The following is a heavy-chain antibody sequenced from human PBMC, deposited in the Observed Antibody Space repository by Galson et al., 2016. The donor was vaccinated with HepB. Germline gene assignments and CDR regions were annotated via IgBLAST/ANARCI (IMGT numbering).Heavy chain of an antibody. V-gene: IGHV3-30*18. J-gene: IGHJ4*02. CDR1: GFTFTTYG. Sequence: SLRLSCAASGFTFTTYGMHWVRRAPGKGLESVAIISFDGTNKYYADSVKGRFTISRDHSKNTLYLQMNSLRAEDTAVYYCAKELWLFRHPGVGYLDYWGQGTLVTVSS. CDR3: AKELWLFRHPGVGYLDY. D-gene: IGHD2-21*01. CDR2: ISFDGTNK.